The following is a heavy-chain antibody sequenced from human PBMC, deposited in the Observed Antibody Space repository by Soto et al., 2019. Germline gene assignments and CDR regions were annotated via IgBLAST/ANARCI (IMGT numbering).Heavy chain of an antibody. V-gene: IGHV4-61*01. CDR1: GGSVSSGSYY. J-gene: IGHJ5*02. Sequence: QVQLQESGPGLVKPSETLSLTCTVSGGSVSSGSYYWSWIRQPPGKGLEWIGYIYYSGSTNYNPSLKRRVTISVDTSKNQFSLKLSSVTAADTAVYYCARVGRGFDPWGQGTLVTVSS. CDR2: IYYSGST. CDR3: ARVGRGFDP.